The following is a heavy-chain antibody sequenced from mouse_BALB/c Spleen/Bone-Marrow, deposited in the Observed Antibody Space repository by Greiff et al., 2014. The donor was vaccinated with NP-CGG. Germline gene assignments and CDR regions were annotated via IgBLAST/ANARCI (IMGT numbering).Heavy chain of an antibody. CDR2: INPSTGYT. CDR3: ARSRTGTYFDY. Sequence: QVQLKESGAELAKPGASVMMSCKASGYTFTSYWMHRVKQRPGQGLEWIGYINPSTGYTEYNQKFKDKATLTADKSSSTAYMQLSSLTSEDSAVYYCARSRTGTYFDYWGQGTTLTVSS. J-gene: IGHJ2*01. V-gene: IGHV1-7*01. CDR1: GYTFTSYW. D-gene: IGHD4-1*01.